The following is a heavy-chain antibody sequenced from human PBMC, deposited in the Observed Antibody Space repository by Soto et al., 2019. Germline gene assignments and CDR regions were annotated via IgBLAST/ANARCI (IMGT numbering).Heavy chain of an antibody. CDR2: ISYDGSNK. CDR1: GFTFSSYG. D-gene: IGHD6-19*01. J-gene: IGHJ6*02. V-gene: IGHV3-30*18. Sequence: QVQLVESGGGVVQPGRSLRLSCAASGFTFSSYGMHWVRQAPGKGLEWVAVISYDGSNKYYADSGQGRFTMSRDNSKNPLYLQMNSLKSEDTAAYYCAKQAVADDYYYCMDVWGQGTTVTVSS. CDR3: AKQAVADDYYYCMDV.